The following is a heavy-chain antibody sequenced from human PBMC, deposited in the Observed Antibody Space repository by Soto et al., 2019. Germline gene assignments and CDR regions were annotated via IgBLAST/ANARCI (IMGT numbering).Heavy chain of an antibody. J-gene: IGHJ4*02. CDR3: ARDLNGWFVSDY. CDR2: LSGESSHI. V-gene: IGHV3-21*01. CDR1: GFTSGNFG. Sequence: EVQLVESGGGLVKPGGSLRLSCTASGFTSGNFGMNGVRQAPGRGLEGVSSLSGESSHIHYADSVKGRFTISRDNAKNSLYLQMFSLRADDTALYYCARDLNGWFVSDYWGQGTLVTVSS. D-gene: IGHD6-19*01.